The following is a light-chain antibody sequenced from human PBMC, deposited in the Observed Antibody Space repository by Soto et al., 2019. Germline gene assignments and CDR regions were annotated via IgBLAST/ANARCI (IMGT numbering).Light chain of an antibody. CDR2: AAS. CDR3: QQGYITPYT. CDR1: QSITTF. J-gene: IGKJ2*01. V-gene: IGKV1-39*01. Sequence: DIQMTQSPSSLSASVGDRVTITCRASQSITTFSNWYQQKPGKAPKLLIYAASSLKDGVPSSFSGSGSGTEFTLTISSLQPEDFAAYYCQQGYITPYTFGQGTKLQIK.